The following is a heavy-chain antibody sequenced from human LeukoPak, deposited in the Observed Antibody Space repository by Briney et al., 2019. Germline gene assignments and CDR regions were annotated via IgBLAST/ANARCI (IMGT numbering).Heavy chain of an antibody. J-gene: IGHJ4*02. V-gene: IGHV1-2*02. D-gene: IGHD3-22*01. Sequence: ASVKVSCKASGYTFTGYYMHWVRQAPGQGLEWMGGINLNCGGTNYVQKFQCRVTMTRDTSISTAYMELSRLRSDDTAVYSCARSPEYYYDSSGYSFDYWGQGTLVTVSS. CDR2: INLNCGGT. CDR3: ARSPEYYYDSSGYSFDY. CDR1: GYTFTGYY.